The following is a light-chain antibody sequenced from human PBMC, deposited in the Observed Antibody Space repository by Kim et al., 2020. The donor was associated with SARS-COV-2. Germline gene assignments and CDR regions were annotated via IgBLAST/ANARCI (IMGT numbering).Light chain of an antibody. Sequence: EIVMTQSPATLSVSPGEVATLSCRASQTIGRSLAWYQQKPGQPPRLLLYGAYTRAAGIPARFSGSGSGTEFTLSISSLQPEDFAVYHCQVYTNWPFGTFGQGTKVDIK. V-gene: IGKV3-15*01. CDR1: QTIGRS. J-gene: IGKJ1*01. CDR3: QVYTNWPFGT. CDR2: GAY.